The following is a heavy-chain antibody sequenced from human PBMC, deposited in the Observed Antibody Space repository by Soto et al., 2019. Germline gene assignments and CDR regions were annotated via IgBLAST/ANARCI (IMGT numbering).Heavy chain of an antibody. CDR1: GGSISSSY. Sequence: PSETLSLTCTVSGGSISSSYWTWIRQPPGKRLEWIGYVYNSGSTNYNPSLKSRVTISEDTSKSQFSLKVNSMTAADTAVYYCARYRREAVAGYTLDNWGQGILVTVSS. J-gene: IGHJ4*02. D-gene: IGHD6-13*01. V-gene: IGHV4-59*01. CDR3: ARYRREAVAGYTLDN. CDR2: VYNSGST.